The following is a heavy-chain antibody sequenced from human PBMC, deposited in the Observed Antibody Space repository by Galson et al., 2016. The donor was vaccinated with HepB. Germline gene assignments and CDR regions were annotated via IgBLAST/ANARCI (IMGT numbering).Heavy chain of an antibody. CDR3: ARDQDFWSGYYAPGLFDY. CDR1: GFIFTSYS. J-gene: IGHJ4*02. D-gene: IGHD3-3*01. V-gene: IGHV3-48*02. CDR2: ISSSGDTI. Sequence: SLRLSCAASGFIFTSYSMNWVRQAPGKGLEWVSYISSSGDTIYYADSVKGRFTISRDNAKNSLYLQMNSLRDEDTAVYYCARDQDFWSGYYAPGLFDYWGQGTLVTVSS.